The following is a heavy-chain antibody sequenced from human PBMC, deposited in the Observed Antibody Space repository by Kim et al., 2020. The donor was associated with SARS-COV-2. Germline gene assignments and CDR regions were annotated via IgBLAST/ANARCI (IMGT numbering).Heavy chain of an antibody. CDR3: AKGGRAANYYDSSGYIDY. D-gene: IGHD3-22*01. CDR2: IWYDGSNK. V-gene: IGHV3-33*06. CDR1: GFTFSSYG. J-gene: IGHJ4*02. Sequence: GGSLRLSCAASGFTFSSYGMHWVRQAPGKGLEWVAVIWYDGSNKYYAESVKGRFTISRDNSKNTLYLQMNSLRAEDTAVYYCAKGGRAANYYDSSGYIDYWGQGTLVTVSS.